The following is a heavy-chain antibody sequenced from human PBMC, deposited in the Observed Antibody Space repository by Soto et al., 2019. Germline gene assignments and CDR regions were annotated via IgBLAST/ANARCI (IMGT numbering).Heavy chain of an antibody. Sequence: QVQLVESGGGVVQPGRSLRLSCAASGITFSSYGMHWVRQAPGKGLEWVAVISHDGSKTNYADSVKGRFTISRDNSKNTLYLQLNSLIAEDTAVYYCAKDAGTTVTTGHYYYGMYVWGQGTTVTVSS. CDR3: AKDAGTTVTTGHYYYGMYV. D-gene: IGHD4-17*01. CDR2: ISHDGSKT. V-gene: IGHV3-30*18. J-gene: IGHJ6*02. CDR1: GITFSSYG.